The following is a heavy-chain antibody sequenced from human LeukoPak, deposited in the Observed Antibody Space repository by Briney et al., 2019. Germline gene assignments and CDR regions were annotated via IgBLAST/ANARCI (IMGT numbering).Heavy chain of an antibody. D-gene: IGHD6-13*01. Sequence: GGSLRLSCAAPGFTSSNYWMHWVRQAPGKGLVWVSRINSDGSTTSYADSVKGRFTISRDNAKNSLYLQMNSLRAEDTAVYYCARGLAAAGNFDYWGQGTLVTVSS. V-gene: IGHV3-74*01. CDR2: INSDGSTT. CDR1: GFTSSNYW. CDR3: ARGLAAAGNFDY. J-gene: IGHJ4*02.